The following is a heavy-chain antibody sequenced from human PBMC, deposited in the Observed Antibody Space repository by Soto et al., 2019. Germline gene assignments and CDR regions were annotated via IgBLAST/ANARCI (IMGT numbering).Heavy chain of an antibody. D-gene: IGHD3-10*01. CDR3: ARGFFGSGSFYADWYFDL. J-gene: IGHJ2*01. CDR2: IKQDGSEQ. CDR1: GFSLGSHW. V-gene: IGHV3-7*05. Sequence: EVQLVESGGGLVQPGGSLRLSCVGSGFSLGSHWMSGVRQAPGKGLEWVANIKQDGSEQDYADSVKGRFTISRDNAKSSVFLQLNSLRAEDTAVFYCARGFFGSGSFYADWYFDLWGRGTLVTVSS.